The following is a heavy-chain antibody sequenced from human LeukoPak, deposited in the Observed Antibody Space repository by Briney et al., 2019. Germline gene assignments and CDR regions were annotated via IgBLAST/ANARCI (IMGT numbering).Heavy chain of an antibody. D-gene: IGHD2-2*01. J-gene: IGHJ3*01. CDR2: INPNSGGT. CDR3: AGRLGYCSSARCPSP. Sequence: ASVKVSCKASGYTFTGYYIHWVRQAPGQGLEWMGQINPNSGGTNYAQKFQGRVTMTRDTSISTAYMELSGLRSDDTAVYYCAGRLGYCSSARCPSPWGQGTMVTVSP. V-gene: IGHV1-2*06. CDR1: GYTFTGYY.